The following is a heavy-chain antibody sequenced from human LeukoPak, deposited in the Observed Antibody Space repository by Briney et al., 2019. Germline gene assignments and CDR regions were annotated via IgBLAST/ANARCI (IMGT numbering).Heavy chain of an antibody. J-gene: IGHJ4*02. CDR3: ARDRSHYYGSGSYYTLAY. CDR1: GFTVSSNY. Sequence: GGSLRLSCAASGFTVSSNYMSWVRQAPGKGLEWVSVIYSGGSTYYADSVKGRFTISRDNSKNTLYLQMNSLRAEDTAVYYCARDRSHYYGSGSYYTLAYWGQGTLVTVSS. V-gene: IGHV3-66*02. D-gene: IGHD3-10*01. CDR2: IYSGGST.